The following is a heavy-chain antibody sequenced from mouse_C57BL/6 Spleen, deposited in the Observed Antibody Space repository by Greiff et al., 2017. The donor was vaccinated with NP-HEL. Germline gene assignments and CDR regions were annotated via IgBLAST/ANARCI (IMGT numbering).Heavy chain of an antibody. V-gene: IGHV1-55*01. Sequence: VKLQQPGAELVKPGASVKMSCKASGYTFTSYWITWVKQRPGQGLEWIGDIYPGSGSTNYNEKFKSKATLTVDTSSSTAYMQLSSLTSEDSAVYYCARAITTVSWYFDVWGTGTTVTVSS. CDR2: IYPGSGST. J-gene: IGHJ1*03. CDR1: GYTFTSYW. CDR3: ARAITTVSWYFDV. D-gene: IGHD1-1*01.